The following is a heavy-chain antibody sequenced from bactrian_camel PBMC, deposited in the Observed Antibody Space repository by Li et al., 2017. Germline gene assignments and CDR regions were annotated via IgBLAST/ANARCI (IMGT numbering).Heavy chain of an antibody. V-gene: IGHV3S53*01. CDR2: IATPSGTT. Sequence: HVQLVESGGGSVQAGGSLRLSCVVSEDRYRDKCVGWYHQLPGQSREEVHPWVASIATPSGTTEYSDSVTGRFTISQDTTANTVYLQMDNLKPEDTSMYYCAAETIHGGRWSLDASGYKYWGVGTQVTVS. CDR3: AAETIHGGRWSLDASGYKY. D-gene: IGHD6*01. J-gene: IGHJ4*01. CDR1: EDRYRDKC.